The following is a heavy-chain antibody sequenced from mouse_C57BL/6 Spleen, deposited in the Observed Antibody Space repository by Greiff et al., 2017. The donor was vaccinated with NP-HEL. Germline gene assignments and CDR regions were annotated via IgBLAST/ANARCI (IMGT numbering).Heavy chain of an antibody. CDR3: ARWGSSMDY. D-gene: IGHD3-1*01. Sequence: QVQLQQPGAELVRPGSSVKLSCKASGYTFTSYWMDWVKQRPGQGLEWIGNIYPSDSETHYNQKFKDKATLTVDKSSSTAYMQLSSLTSDDSAVYYCARWGSSMDYWGQGTSVTVSS. V-gene: IGHV1-61*01. CDR2: IYPSDSET. J-gene: IGHJ4*01. CDR1: GYTFTSYW.